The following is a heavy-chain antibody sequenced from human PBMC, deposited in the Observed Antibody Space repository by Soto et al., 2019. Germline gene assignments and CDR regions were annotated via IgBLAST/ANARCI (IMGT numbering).Heavy chain of an antibody. CDR3: ARGVYNWNYGGAYYYYGMDV. J-gene: IGHJ6*02. CDR1: GYTFITYG. CDR2: ISPYNSKT. V-gene: IGHV1-18*01. D-gene: IGHD1-7*01. Sequence: GASVKVSCKTSGYTFITYGLNWVRQAPGQGPEWMGWISPYNSKTRYAQKLQGRVTISTDTSTSTAYMELSRLRSDDTAVYYCARGVYNWNYGGAYYYYGMDVWGQGTTVTVSS.